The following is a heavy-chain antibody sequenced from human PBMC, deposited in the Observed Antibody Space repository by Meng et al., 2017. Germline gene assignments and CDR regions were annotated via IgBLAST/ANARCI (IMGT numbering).Heavy chain of an antibody. V-gene: IGHV3-49*03. CDR3: ASYPGRY. Sequence: GESLKISCTASGFTFGGYAMSWSRQAPGKGLEWVGFIRSNAYGGTTEYAASVRGRFTISREDTKSIAHLQMNRLKTEDTAVYYSASYPGRYWVQGTLVTVSS. J-gene: IGHJ4*02. CDR2: IRSNAYGGTT. CDR1: GFTFGGYA.